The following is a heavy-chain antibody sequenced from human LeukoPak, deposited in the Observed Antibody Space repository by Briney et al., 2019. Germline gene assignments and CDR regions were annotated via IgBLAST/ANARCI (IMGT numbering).Heavy chain of an antibody. CDR3: ARAALYYYGSGSYSGDL. V-gene: IGHV1-18*01. J-gene: IGHJ3*01. CDR1: GYTFTSYG. D-gene: IGHD3-10*01. CDR2: ISTYNGNT. Sequence: ASVKVSCKASGYTFTSYGISWVRQAPGQGLEWMGWISTYNGNTNYAQNLQGRVTMTTDTSTTTAYMELRSLRSDDTAVYYCARAALYYYGSGSYSGDLWGQGTVVTVSS.